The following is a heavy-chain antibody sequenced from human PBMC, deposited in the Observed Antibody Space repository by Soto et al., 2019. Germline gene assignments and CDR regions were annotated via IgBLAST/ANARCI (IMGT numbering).Heavy chain of an antibody. CDR3: ARVRYDFWSGYFKWDYYYGMDV. V-gene: IGHV1-18*04. CDR1: GYTFTSYG. Sequence: GASVKVSCKASGYTFTSYGISWVRQAPGQGLEWMGWISAYNGNTNYAQKLQGRVTMTTDTSTSTAYMELRSLRSDDTAVYYCARVRYDFWSGYFKWDYYYGMDVWGQGTTVTVSS. J-gene: IGHJ6*02. CDR2: ISAYNGNT. D-gene: IGHD3-3*01.